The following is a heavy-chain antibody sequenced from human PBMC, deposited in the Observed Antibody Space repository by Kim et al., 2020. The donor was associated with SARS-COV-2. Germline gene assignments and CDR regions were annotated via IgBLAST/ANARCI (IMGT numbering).Heavy chain of an antibody. CDR3: ARGRRVLRYFDWFHQGGPVGVIFDP. CDR1: GFTFSSYS. J-gene: IGHJ5*02. CDR2: ISSSSSYI. V-gene: IGHV3-21*01. D-gene: IGHD3-9*01. Sequence: GGSLRLSCAASGFTFSSYSMNWVRQAPGKGLEWVSSISSSSSYIYYADSVKGRFTISRDNAKNSLYLQMNSLRAEDTAVYYCARGRRVLRYFDWFHQGGPVGVIFDPWGQGTLVTVSS.